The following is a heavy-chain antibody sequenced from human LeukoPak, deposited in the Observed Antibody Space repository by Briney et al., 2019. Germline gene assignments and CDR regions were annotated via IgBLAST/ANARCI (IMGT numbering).Heavy chain of an antibody. CDR2: IYHSGST. CDR3: ARTVTIFGVVIPHFDY. V-gene: IGHV4-30-2*01. Sequence: PSETLSLTCAVSGGSISSGGYSWSWIRQPPGKGLEWIGYIYHSGSTYYNPSLKSRVTISVDRSKNQFSLKLSSVTAADTAVSYCARTVTIFGVVIPHFDYWGQGTLVTVSS. CDR1: GGSISSGGYS. J-gene: IGHJ4*02. D-gene: IGHD3-3*01.